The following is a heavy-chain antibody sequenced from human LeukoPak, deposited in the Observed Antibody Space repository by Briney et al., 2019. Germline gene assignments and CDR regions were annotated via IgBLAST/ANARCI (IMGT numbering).Heavy chain of an antibody. CDR2: IIPIFGTA. J-gene: IGHJ6*03. CDR1: GGTFSSYA. CDR3: ARGIGKGTRLYYYYYMDV. D-gene: IGHD1-1*01. Sequence: SVKVSCKASGGTFSSYAISWVRQAPGQGLEWMGGIIPIFGTANYAQKFQGRVTITTDESTSTAYMELSSLRSEDTAAYYCARGIGKGTRLYYYYYMDVWGKGTTVTVSS. V-gene: IGHV1-69*05.